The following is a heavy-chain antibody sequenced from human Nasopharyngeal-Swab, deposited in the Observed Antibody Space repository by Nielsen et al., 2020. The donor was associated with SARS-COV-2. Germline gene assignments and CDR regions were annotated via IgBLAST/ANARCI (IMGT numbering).Heavy chain of an antibody. J-gene: IGHJ4*02. V-gene: IGHV3-74*01. D-gene: IGHD2-15*01. CDR3: AGVVCSGGSCYQNRYYFDY. CDR2: INSDGSST. Sequence: GGSLRLSCAASGFTFSSYWMHWVRQAPGKGLVWVSRINSDGSSTSYADSVKGRFTISRDNAKNTLYLQMNSLRAEDTAVYYCAGVVCSGGSCYQNRYYFDYWGQGTLVTVSS. CDR1: GFTFSSYW.